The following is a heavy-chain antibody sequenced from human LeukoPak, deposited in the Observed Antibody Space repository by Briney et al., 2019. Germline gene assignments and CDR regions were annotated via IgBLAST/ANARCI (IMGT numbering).Heavy chain of an antibody. Sequence: SETLSLTCAVSGGPVLTTNWWSWVRQPPGKGLEWIGEVHLSGASNYNPSLKSRVSMSIDKSRNQLSLELTSVTAADTAIYYCARESGAFSPFGFWGQGTLVTVSS. V-gene: IGHV4-4*02. CDR1: GGPVLTTNW. CDR2: VHLSGAS. J-gene: IGHJ4*02. D-gene: IGHD1-26*01. CDR3: ARESGAFSPFGF.